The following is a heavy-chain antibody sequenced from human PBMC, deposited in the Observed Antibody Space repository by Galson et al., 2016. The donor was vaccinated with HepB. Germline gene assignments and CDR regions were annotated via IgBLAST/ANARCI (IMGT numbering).Heavy chain of an antibody. Sequence: SVKVSCKASGGTFRSSAIHWVRQAPGQGLEWVGGNIPMFGTPSYAQKFQGRVTITADESTSTAYMELSSVTFEDTAVYYCARDLDEGIAAPATDWGQGTLVTVSS. CDR2: NIPMFGTP. CDR1: GGTFRSSA. J-gene: IGHJ1*01. CDR3: ARDLDEGIAAPATD. V-gene: IGHV1-69*13. D-gene: IGHD6-25*01.